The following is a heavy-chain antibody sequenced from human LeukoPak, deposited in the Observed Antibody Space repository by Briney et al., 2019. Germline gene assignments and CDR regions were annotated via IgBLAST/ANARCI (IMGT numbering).Heavy chain of an antibody. CDR3: GSGYSYGYDY. J-gene: IGHJ4*02. V-gene: IGHV4-39*07. CDR2: IYYSGST. Sequence: SETLSLTCTVSGGSISSSSYYWGWIRQPPGKGLEWIGSIYYSGSTYYNPSLKSRVTISVDTSKNQFSLKLSSVTAADTAVYYCGSGYSYGYDYWGQGTLVTVSS. D-gene: IGHD5-18*01. CDR1: GGSISSSSYY.